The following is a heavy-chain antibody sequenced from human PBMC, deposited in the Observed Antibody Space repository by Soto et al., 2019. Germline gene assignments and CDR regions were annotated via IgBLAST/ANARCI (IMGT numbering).Heavy chain of an antibody. J-gene: IGHJ6*02. D-gene: IGHD3-10*01. CDR2: IYYSGST. CDR1: GGSISSSSYY. CDR3: ARHAELNYYGSGSYLGYEGYYYYYGMDV. V-gene: IGHV4-39*01. Sequence: QLQLQESGPGLVKPSETLSLTCTVSGGSISSSSYYWGWIRQPPGKGLEWIGSIYYSGSTYYNPSLKSRVTISVDTSKNQFSLKLSSVTAADTAVYYCARHAELNYYGSGSYLGYEGYYYYYGMDVWGQGTTVTVSS.